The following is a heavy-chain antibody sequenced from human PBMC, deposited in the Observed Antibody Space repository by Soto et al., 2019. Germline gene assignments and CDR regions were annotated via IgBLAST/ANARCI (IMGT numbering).Heavy chain of an antibody. Sequence: QLQLLESGPGLVTPSETLSLTCTVFDDSISSSPYYWGWIRQPPGKGLEWIGSIYHSGRTYYNPALKGRVTISLGASKDQFSLKLNFVTAADTAVYFCARETTGCGGAGACSSHFNSWGQGTLVTVSS. CDR2: IYHSGRT. J-gene: IGHJ4*02. CDR1: DDSISSSPYY. CDR3: ARETTGCGGAGACSSHFNS. D-gene: IGHD2-21*01. V-gene: IGHV4-39*02.